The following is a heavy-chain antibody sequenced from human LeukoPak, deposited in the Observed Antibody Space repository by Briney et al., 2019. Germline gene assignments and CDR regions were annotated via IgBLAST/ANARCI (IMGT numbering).Heavy chain of an antibody. CDR3: ARGGIFTIFGVVIHRFDP. D-gene: IGHD3-3*01. Sequence: ASVKVSCKASGYTFTGYYMHWVRQAPGQGLEWMGRINPNSGGTNYAQKFQGRVTMTRDTSISTAYMELSRLRSDDTAVYYCARGGIFTIFGVVIHRFDPWGQGTLVTVSS. CDR2: INPNSGGT. V-gene: IGHV1-2*06. CDR1: GYTFTGYY. J-gene: IGHJ5*02.